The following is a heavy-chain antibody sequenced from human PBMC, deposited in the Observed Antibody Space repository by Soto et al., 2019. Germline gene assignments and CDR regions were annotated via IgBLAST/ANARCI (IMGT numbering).Heavy chain of an antibody. CDR3: AKGLHFELNAFDI. J-gene: IGHJ3*02. CDR1: GFTFDDYA. V-gene: IGHV3-9*01. Sequence: GGSLRLSCAASGFTFDDYAMHWVRQAPGKGLEWVSGISWNSGSIGYADSVKGRFTISRDNAKNSLYLQMNSLRAEDTALYYCAKGLHFELNAFDIWGKGTMVTV. CDR2: ISWNSGSI. D-gene: IGHD3-3*02.